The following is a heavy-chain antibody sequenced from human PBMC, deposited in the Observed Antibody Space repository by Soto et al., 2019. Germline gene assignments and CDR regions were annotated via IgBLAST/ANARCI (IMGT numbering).Heavy chain of an antibody. CDR1: GFTFSSYS. CDR2: ISSSSSYI. CDR3: ARDPTGTTVY. V-gene: IGHV3-21*01. D-gene: IGHD1-1*01. Sequence: LRLSCAASGFTFSSYSMNWVRQAPGKGLEWVSSISSSSSYIYYADSVRGRFTISRDNAKNSLYLQMNSLRAEDTAVYYCARDPTGTTVYWGQGTLVTVSS. J-gene: IGHJ4*02.